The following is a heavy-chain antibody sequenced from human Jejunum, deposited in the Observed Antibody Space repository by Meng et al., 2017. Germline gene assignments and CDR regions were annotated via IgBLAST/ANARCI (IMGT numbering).Heavy chain of an antibody. CDR3: AVGYCAAGSCYSSRTHHFGLDV. D-gene: IGHD2-15*01. CDR1: GDTFINYA. CDR2: LIPMFGTI. V-gene: IGHV1-69*05. Sequence: SVKVSCKASGDTFINYAISWVRQAPGQGLEWVGGLIPMFGTINYAQKLQGRVTVTTDQSTTTAYIELSSLRSEDTALYYCAVGYCAAGSCYSSRTHHFGLDVWGQGTTVTVSS. J-gene: IGHJ6*02.